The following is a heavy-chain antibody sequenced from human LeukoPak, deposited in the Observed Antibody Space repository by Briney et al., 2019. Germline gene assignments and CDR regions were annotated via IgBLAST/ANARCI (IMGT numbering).Heavy chain of an antibody. J-gene: IGHJ6*02. D-gene: IGHD6-6*01. CDR1: GGSISGYY. CDR3: ARLEAALSTGGMDV. Sequence: PETLSLTCTVSGGSISGYYWSWIRQSPGKGLEWIGYVHYSGNTHYNPYLKSRVTISVDTSKNQFSLTLTTVTAADTAVFYCARLEAALSTGGMDVWGHGTTVTVSS. CDR2: VHYSGNT. V-gene: IGHV4-59*08.